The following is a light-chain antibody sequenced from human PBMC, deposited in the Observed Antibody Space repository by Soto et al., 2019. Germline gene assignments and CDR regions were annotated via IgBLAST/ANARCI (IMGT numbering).Light chain of an antibody. CDR3: SSYAGTNNLYV. Sequence: QSVLTQPPSASGSRGQSVTISCTGTSSDVGGYDYVSWYQQHPGKAPKLIIYEVTKRPSGVPDRFSGSKSGNTASLTVSGLRAEDEADYYCSSYAGTNNLYVFGTGTKVTVL. V-gene: IGLV2-8*01. CDR2: EVT. J-gene: IGLJ1*01. CDR1: SSDVGGYDY.